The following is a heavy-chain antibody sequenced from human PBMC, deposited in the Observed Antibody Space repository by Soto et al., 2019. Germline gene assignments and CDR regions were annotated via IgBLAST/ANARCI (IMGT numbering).Heavy chain of an antibody. Sequence: QITLKESGPTLVKPTQTLTLTCTFSGFSLSASAVGVGWIRQPPGKALEWLGIIYWDDDKRYSPFLKSRLTITKDTSKNQVVLTMTNMDPLDTATYYCAHSPRDIARNNYGMDVWGQGTTVTVSS. CDR2: IYWDDDK. CDR1: GFSLSASAVG. V-gene: IGHV2-5*02. D-gene: IGHD5-12*01. CDR3: AHSPRDIARNNYGMDV. J-gene: IGHJ6*02.